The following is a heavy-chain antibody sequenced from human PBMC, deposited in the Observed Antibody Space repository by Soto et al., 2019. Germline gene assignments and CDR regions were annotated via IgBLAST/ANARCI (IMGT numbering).Heavy chain of an antibody. Sequence: EVQLVESGGGLVQPGGSLRLSCAASGFTFSSYAMSWVRQAPGKGLEWVSTISGSGGNAYYADSVKGRFSISRDNSKNTLRLQMNSLRADDTDVYYCEKDGASGSSPPYYYCGMDVWGQGTTVTVSS. CDR3: EKDGASGSSPPYYYCGMDV. J-gene: IGHJ6*02. CDR1: GFTFSSYA. D-gene: IGHD1-26*01. CDR2: ISGSGGNA. V-gene: IGHV3-23*04.